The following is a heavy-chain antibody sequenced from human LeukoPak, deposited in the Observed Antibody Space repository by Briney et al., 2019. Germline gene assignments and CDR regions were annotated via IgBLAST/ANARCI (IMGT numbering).Heavy chain of an antibody. V-gene: IGHV4-59*08. CDR1: GCSINSYY. CDR3: ARGYGGNPDDY. D-gene: IGHD4-23*01. CDR2: IYYSEST. J-gene: IGHJ4*02. Sequence: PSETLSLTCTVSGCSINSYYWSWIRQPPGKGLEWFGYIYYSESTNYNPPHKSRVSITVDTSKNQFSLKLSSVTTADTAVYYCARGYGGNPDDYWGQGTLVTVSS.